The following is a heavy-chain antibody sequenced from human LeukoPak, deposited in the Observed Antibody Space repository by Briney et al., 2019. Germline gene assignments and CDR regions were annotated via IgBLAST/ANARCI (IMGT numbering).Heavy chain of an antibody. CDR3: AREEASVGGY. D-gene: IGHD2-21*01. J-gene: IGHJ4*02. Sequence: SETLSLTCTVSGGSISSNSHYWAWIRQPPGKGLEWIGSIHYSGSTFYSPSLKSRVTISVDTSKNQFSLILTSVTASDTAVYYCAREEASVGGYWGQGILVTVSS. V-gene: IGHV4-39*01. CDR1: GGSISSNSHY. CDR2: IHYSGST.